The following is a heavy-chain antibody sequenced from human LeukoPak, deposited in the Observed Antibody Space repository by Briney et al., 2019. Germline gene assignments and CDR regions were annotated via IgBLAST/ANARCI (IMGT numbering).Heavy chain of an antibody. Sequence: PGGSLRLSCAASGFTFSSYEMNWVRQAPEKGLEWVSYISSSGTTIYYADSVRGRFTISRDNAKNPLYLQMNSLRAEDTAVYYCARWIGNSYWGQGTLVTVSS. J-gene: IGHJ4*02. CDR2: ISSSGTTI. V-gene: IGHV3-48*03. CDR3: ARWIGNSY. D-gene: IGHD4-23*01. CDR1: GFTFSSYE.